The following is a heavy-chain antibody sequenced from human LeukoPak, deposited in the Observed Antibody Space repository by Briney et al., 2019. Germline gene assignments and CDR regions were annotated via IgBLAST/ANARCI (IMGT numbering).Heavy chain of an antibody. Sequence: PSETLSLTCIVSGGSISSSGYYRGRIRQPPGKGLEWIGTIYYSGSTYYNPSLKSRVTISVDTSKNQFSLKLISVTAADTAVYYCAREAIHYYDSSGYFDYWGQGTLVTVSS. CDR1: GGSISSSGYY. V-gene: IGHV4-39*07. J-gene: IGHJ4*02. D-gene: IGHD3-22*01. CDR2: IYYSGST. CDR3: AREAIHYYDSSGYFDY.